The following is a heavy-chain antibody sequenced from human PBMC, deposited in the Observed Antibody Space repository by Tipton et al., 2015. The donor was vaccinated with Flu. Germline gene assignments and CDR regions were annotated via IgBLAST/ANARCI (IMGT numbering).Heavy chain of an antibody. CDR2: IYTSGST. CDR1: GGSISSYY. J-gene: IGHJ4*02. CDR3: ARDLPHRYSGSYSWPLL. V-gene: IGHV4-4*07. Sequence: TLSLTCTVSGGSISSYYWSWIRQPAGKGLEWIGRIYTSGSTNYNPSPKSRVTMSVDTSKNQFSLKLSSVTAADTAVYYCARDLPHRYSGSYSWPLLWGQGTLVTVSS. D-gene: IGHD1-26*01.